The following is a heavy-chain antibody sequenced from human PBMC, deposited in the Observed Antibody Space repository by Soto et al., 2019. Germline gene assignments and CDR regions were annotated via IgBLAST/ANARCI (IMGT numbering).Heavy chain of an antibody. CDR1: GYTLTSYA. D-gene: IGHD6-13*01. Sequence: GASVKVSCKDSGYTLTSYAMHWVRQAPGQRLEWMGWINAGNGNTKYSQKFQGRVTITRDTSASTAYMELSSLRSEDTAVYYCASEAAAGLDAFDIWGQGTMVTVSS. CDR3: ASEAAAGLDAFDI. J-gene: IGHJ3*02. V-gene: IGHV1-3*01. CDR2: INAGNGNT.